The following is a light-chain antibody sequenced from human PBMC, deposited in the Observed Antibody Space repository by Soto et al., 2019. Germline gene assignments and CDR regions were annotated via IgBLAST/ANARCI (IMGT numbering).Light chain of an antibody. J-gene: IGLJ1*01. V-gene: IGLV1-47*01. CDR3: AAWDDSLSGDV. CDR1: SSNIGSDY. Sequence: QSVLTQPPSASGTPGQRVTISCSGSSSNIGSDYVYWYQQFPGTAPKLLIYRNNQRPSGVPDRFSGSKSGTSASLAISGLRSEYEADYYCAAWDDSLSGDVFGTGTKLTVL. CDR2: RNN.